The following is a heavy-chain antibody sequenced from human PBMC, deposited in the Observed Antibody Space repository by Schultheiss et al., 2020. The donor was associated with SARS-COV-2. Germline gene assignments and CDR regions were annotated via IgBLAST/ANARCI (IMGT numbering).Heavy chain of an antibody. Sequence: GGSLRLSCAASGFTFSSYSMNWVRQAPGKGLEWVSSISSSSSYIYYADSVKGRFTISRDNSKNTLYLQMNSLRAEDTAVYYCAKDLVSYGFGELEVDYWGQGTLVTVSS. J-gene: IGHJ4*02. D-gene: IGHD3-10*01. CDR3: AKDLVSYGFGELEVDY. V-gene: IGHV3-21*04. CDR1: GFTFSSYS. CDR2: ISSSSSYI.